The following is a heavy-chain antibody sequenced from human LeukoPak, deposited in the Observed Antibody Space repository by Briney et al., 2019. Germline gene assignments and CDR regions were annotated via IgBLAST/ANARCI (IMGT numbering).Heavy chain of an antibody. CDR1: GFTFNNYA. J-gene: IGHJ4*02. Sequence: PGRSLRLSCAASGFTFNNYAMHWVRQAPGKGLEWVAVISYDGRNEYYADSVKGRFTISRDNSKNTLYLQMHSLRAEDTAVYYCARDRSAYEYYFDSWGQGTLVTVSS. CDR3: ARDRSAYEYYFDS. D-gene: IGHD5-12*01. V-gene: IGHV3-30*04. CDR2: ISYDGRNE.